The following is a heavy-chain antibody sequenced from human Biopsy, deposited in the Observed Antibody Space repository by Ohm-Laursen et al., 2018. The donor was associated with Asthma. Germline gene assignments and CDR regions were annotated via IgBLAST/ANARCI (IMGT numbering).Heavy chain of an antibody. D-gene: IGHD6-13*01. CDR1: SGSGGYMRSGNYY. CDR2: IYYSGTT. CDR3: VRGSSSWHHGPFHYYYGLDV. J-gene: IGHJ6*02. Sequence: SETLSLTCSLSSGSGGYMRSGNYYWGWIRQPPGKGLEWIGSIYYSGTTYYNPSLESRVTVPADTSKNQFSMNLTSVTAADTAVYYCVRGSSSWHHGPFHYYYGLDVWGQGTTATVSS. V-gene: IGHV4-39*01.